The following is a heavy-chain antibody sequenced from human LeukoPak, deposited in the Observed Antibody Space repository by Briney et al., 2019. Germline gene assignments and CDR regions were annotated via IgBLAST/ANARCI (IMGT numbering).Heavy chain of an antibody. V-gene: IGHV3-21*01. CDR1: GFTFSSHG. D-gene: IGHD5-18*01. Sequence: GGSLRLSCAASGFTFSSHGMNWVRQAPGKGLEWVSGISGSGGNTYYADSVKGRFTISRDNAKNSLYLQMNSLRAEDTAVYYCARNKKGDRYTYGHDYWGQGTLVTVSS. CDR2: ISGSGGNT. CDR3: ARNKKGDRYTYGHDY. J-gene: IGHJ4*02.